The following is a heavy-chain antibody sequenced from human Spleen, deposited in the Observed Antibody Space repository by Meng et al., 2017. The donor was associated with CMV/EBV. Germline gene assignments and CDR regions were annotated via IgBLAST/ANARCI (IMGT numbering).Heavy chain of an antibody. CDR2: IYSGGST. Sequence: GESLKISCAASGFTVSSNYMSWVRQAPGKGLEWVSVIYSGGSTYYADSVKGRFTVSRDNSKNSLYLQMSSLRAEDTAMYYCARAGLGYCSVTSCYNDYWGPGTLVTVSS. J-gene: IGHJ4*02. CDR3: ARAGLGYCSVTSCYNDY. V-gene: IGHV3-53*01. CDR1: GFTVSSNY. D-gene: IGHD2-2*02.